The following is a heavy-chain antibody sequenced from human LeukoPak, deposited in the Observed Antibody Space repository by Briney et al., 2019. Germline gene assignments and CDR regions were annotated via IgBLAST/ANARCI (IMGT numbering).Heavy chain of an antibody. V-gene: IGHV4-4*02. J-gene: IGHJ6*02. CDR2: IYHSGST. D-gene: IGHD4-17*01. CDR1: GGSISSSNW. CDR3: ARGSDYGDYVRYYYGMDV. Sequence: SGTLSLTCAVSGGSISSSNWWSWVRQPPGKGLEWIGEIYHSGSTNYNPSLKSRVTISVDTSKNQFSLKLSSVTAADTAVYYCARGSDYGDYVRYYYGMDVWGQGTTVTVSS.